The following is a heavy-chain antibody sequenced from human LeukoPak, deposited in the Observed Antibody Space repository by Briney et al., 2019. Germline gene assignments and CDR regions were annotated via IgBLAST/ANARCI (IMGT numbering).Heavy chain of an antibody. CDR3: ARHYSKNGGYYYGMDV. V-gene: IGHV1-69*13. CDR1: GGTFSSYA. D-gene: IGHD4-11*01. Sequence: SVKVSCKASGGTFSSYAISWVRQAPGQGLEWMGGIIPIFGTANYAQKFQGRVTITADESTSTAYMELSSLRSEDTAVYYCARHYSKNGGYYYGMDVWGQGTTDTVSS. J-gene: IGHJ6*02. CDR2: IIPIFGTA.